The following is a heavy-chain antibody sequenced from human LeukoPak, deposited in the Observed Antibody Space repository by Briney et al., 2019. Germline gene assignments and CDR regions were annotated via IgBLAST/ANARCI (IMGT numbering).Heavy chain of an antibody. CDR2: IYTSGST. J-gene: IGHJ5*02. CDR1: GGSISSGSYY. V-gene: IGHV4-61*02. CDR3: AISPYYYGSGSYYNYNWFDP. Sequence: SETLSLTCTVSGGSISSGSYYWSWIRQPAGKGLEWIGRIYTSGSTNYNPSLKSRVTISVDTSKNQFSLKLSSVTAADTAVYYCAISPYYYGSGSYYNYNWFDPWGQGTLVTVSS. D-gene: IGHD3-10*01.